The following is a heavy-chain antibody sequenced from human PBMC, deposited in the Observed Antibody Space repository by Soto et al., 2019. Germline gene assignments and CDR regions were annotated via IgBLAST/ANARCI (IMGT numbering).Heavy chain of an antibody. CDR1: GGSLSGYY. CDR2: FYSSGSP. CDR3: AREFYYDSSGIGFDS. V-gene: IGHV4-59*01. J-gene: IGHJ4*02. Sequence: SETLSLTCTVSGGSLSGYYWSWIRQPPGKGLEWIGDFYSSGSPHHYPSLKNRVSISEDRSKNEFSLKLGSVTAADTAIYYCAREFYYDSSGIGFDSWGQGPLVTVSS. D-gene: IGHD3-22*01.